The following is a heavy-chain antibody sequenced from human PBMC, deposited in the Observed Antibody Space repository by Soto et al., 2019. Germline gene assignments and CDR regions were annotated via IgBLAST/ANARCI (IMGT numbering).Heavy chain of an antibody. CDR1: GDSVSSNSAA. CDR3: VRARYSDGRADEYGVDG. D-gene: IGHD5-18*01. Sequence: SQTLSLTCAISGDSVSSNSAAWNWIRQSPSRGREWLGRTYYRSKWYNEYALSVKSRILINPDTSKNQFSLHLNSVTPDDTAVYYCVRARYSDGRADEYGVDGWGEEIMV. V-gene: IGHV6-1*01. J-gene: IGHJ6*02. CDR2: TYYRSKWYN.